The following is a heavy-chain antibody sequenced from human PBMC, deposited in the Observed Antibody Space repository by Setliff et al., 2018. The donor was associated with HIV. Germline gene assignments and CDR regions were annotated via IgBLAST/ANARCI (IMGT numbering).Heavy chain of an antibody. CDR2: IKQDGSEK. V-gene: IGHV3-7*01. Sequence: LSCAASGFTFSYYGMSWVRQAPGKGLEWVANIKQDGSEKYYVDSVKGRFTISRDNDKHSLYLQMNSLRVEDTAVYYCATDLLWFGERGFDYWGQGTLVTVSS. D-gene: IGHD3-10*01. CDR3: ATDLLWFGERGFDY. J-gene: IGHJ4*02. CDR1: GFTFSYYG.